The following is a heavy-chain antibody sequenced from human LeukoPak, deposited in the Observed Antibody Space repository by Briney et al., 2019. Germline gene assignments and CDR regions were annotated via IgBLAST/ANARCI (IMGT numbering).Heavy chain of an antibody. Sequence: SDTLSLTCSVSGGSISHYYFSWIRQPPGKGLEWIGYIFYNGSTYFNPSLKKRLTMSVDTSQKEFSLKLNSVTAADTAVYYCARERAPRRRGSRGVIFHDALDIWGRGTLVTVSS. D-gene: IGHD3-10*01. V-gene: IGHV4-59*01. J-gene: IGHJ3*02. CDR3: ARERAPRRRGSRGVIFHDALDI. CDR2: IFYNGST. CDR1: GGSISHYY.